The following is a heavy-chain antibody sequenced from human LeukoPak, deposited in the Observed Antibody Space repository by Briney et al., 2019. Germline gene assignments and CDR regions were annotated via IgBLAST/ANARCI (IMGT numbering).Heavy chain of an antibody. D-gene: IGHD1-26*01. CDR2: ISSSSSYI. J-gene: IGHJ6*03. V-gene: IGHV3-21*01. CDR3: ARDPLVGATVDYYYYYMDV. CDR1: GFTFSHYS. Sequence: GGSLRLSCAASGFTFSHYSMNWVRQAPGKGLEWVSSISSSSSYIYSADSVKGRFTISRDNARNSLYLQMNSLRAEDTAVYYCARDPLVGATVDYYYYYMDVWGKGTTVTVSS.